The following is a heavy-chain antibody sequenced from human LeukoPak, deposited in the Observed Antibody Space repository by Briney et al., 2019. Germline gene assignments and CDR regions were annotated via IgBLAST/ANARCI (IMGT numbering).Heavy chain of an antibody. CDR1: GDSINSGSYY. CDR2: FYYGGSA. CDR3: ARAGDFWSGYPSRNYMDV. J-gene: IGHJ6*03. V-gene: IGHV4-39*07. D-gene: IGHD3-3*01. Sequence: PSETLSLTCTVSGDSINSGSYYWGWIRQPPGKGLEWIGSFYYGGSAYYNPSLKSRVTMSVDTSKKQFSLKLSSVTAADTAVYYCARAGDFWSGYPSRNYMDVWGKGTTVTVSS.